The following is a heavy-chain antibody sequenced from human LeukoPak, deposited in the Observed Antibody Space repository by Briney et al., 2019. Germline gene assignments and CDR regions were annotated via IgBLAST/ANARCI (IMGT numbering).Heavy chain of an antibody. CDR3: ARHGGFASPLGY. V-gene: IGHV4-59*08. D-gene: IGHD3-16*01. CDR1: GGSINSYY. CDR2: ISYSGST. J-gene: IGHJ4*02. Sequence: SETLSLTCTVSGGSINSYYWSWIRQPPGKGLKWIGYISYSGSTSYNPSLKSRVTISVDTSKNQFSLKLTSVAAADTAVYYCARHGGFASPLGYWGQGTLVTVSS.